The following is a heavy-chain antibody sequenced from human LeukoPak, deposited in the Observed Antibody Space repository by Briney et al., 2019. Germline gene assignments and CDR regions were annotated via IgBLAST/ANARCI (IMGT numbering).Heavy chain of an antibody. Sequence: GESLQISCAASGFTFSSYSMNWVRQAPGKGLEWVSSISSSSSYIYYADSVKGRFTISRDNAKNSLYLQMNSLRAEDTAVYYCARVGRDYEYMDVWGKGTTVTVSS. CDR2: ISSSSSYI. J-gene: IGHJ6*03. CDR3: ARVGRDYEYMDV. CDR1: GFTFSSYS. V-gene: IGHV3-21*01. D-gene: IGHD3-22*01.